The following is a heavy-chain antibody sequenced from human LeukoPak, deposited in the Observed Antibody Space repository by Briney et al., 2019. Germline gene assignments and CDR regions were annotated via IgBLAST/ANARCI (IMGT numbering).Heavy chain of an antibody. CDR3: ARDPESSSFDL. CDR2: IDQGGSVR. CDR1: GFSFSTYW. V-gene: IGHV3-7*01. D-gene: IGHD6-13*01. J-gene: IGHJ4*02. Sequence: GGSPRLSCAASGFSFSTYWMSWVRQTPEKGLEFVANIDQGGSVRNYMDSLKGRCTISRDNAKKPLYLEINSLRADDTAVYYCARDPESSSFDLWGRGALDTVSS.